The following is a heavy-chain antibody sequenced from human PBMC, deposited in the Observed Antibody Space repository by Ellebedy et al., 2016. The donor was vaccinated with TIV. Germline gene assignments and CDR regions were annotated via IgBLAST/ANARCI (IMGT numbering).Heavy chain of an antibody. D-gene: IGHD2-15*01. CDR3: ARGSSWWGNGMDV. CDR1: GYTFTGYY. J-gene: IGHJ6*02. Sequence: ASVKVSCXASGYTFTGYYMHWVRQAPGQGLEWMGWINPNSGGTNYAQKFQGRVTMTRDTSISTAYMELSRLRSDDTAVYYCARGSSWWGNGMDVWGQGTTVTVSS. CDR2: INPNSGGT. V-gene: IGHV1-2*02.